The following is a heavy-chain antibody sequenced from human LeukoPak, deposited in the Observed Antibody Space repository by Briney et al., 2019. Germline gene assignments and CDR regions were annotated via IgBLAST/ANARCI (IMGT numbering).Heavy chain of an antibody. CDR2: INPNSGGT. J-gene: IGHJ6*02. D-gene: IGHD3-3*01. CDR3: ARAEPYYDFWSGYYGSGYYYGMDV. Sequence: ASVKVSCKASGYTFTGYYMHWVRQAPGRGLEWMGWINPNSGGTNYAQKFQGRVTMTRDTSISTAYMELSRLRSEDTAVYYCARAEPYYDFWSGYYGSGYYYGMDVWGQGTTVTVSS. V-gene: IGHV1-2*02. CDR1: GYTFTGYY.